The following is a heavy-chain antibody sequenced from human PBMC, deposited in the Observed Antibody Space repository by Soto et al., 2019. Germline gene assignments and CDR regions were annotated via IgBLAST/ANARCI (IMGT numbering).Heavy chain of an antibody. J-gene: IGHJ3*01. Sequence: PGGSLRLSCAASEFTFRSYWMHCVRQSPGKGLVWVSRISGDGSSTSYADSVKGRFTISRDNAKNTMNLQMDSLRAEDTAVYYCARSLPGTYGAFDLWGQGTMVTVSS. D-gene: IGHD1-7*01. CDR1: EFTFRSYW. CDR2: ISGDGSST. CDR3: ARSLPGTYGAFDL. V-gene: IGHV3-74*01.